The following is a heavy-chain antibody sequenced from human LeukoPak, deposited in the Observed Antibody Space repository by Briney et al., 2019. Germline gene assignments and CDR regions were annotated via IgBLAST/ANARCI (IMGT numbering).Heavy chain of an antibody. V-gene: IGHV1-69*05. CDR2: IIPIFGTA. CDR1: GGTFSSYA. CDR3: ARDLERGATDY. J-gene: IGHJ4*02. Sequence: ASVKVSCKASGGTFSSYAISWVRQAPGQGLEWMGGIIPIFGTASYAQKFQGRVTMTRDTSTSTVYMELSSLRSEDTAVYYCARDLERGATDYWGQGTLVTVSS. D-gene: IGHD1-26*01.